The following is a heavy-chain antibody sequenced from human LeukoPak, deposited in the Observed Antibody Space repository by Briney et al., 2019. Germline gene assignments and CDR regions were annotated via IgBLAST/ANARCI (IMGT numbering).Heavy chain of an antibody. J-gene: IGHJ4*02. V-gene: IGHV3-21*01. CDR2: IISSSGYT. D-gene: IGHD6-6*01. CDR3: ARHKYSSSYAYFDY. Sequence: GGSLRLSCAASGFIFSSYSMNWVRQAPGKGLECVSSIISSSGYTYYADSVKGRFTISRDNAKNSLYLQMDSLRAEDTAVYYCARHKYSSSYAYFDYWGQGTLVTVSS. CDR1: GFIFSSYS.